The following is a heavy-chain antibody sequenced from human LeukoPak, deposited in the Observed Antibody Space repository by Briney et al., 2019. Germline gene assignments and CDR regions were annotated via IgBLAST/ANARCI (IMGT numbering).Heavy chain of an antibody. D-gene: IGHD6-13*01. J-gene: IGHJ4*02. CDR3: APAGIAAADYYFDY. CDR1: GFIFSDYG. V-gene: IGHV3-30*03. Sequence: QAGGSLRLSCAASGFIFSDYGMHWVRQAPGKGLEWVAVISYDGRKKYYADTVKGRFTVSRDNSKSTLFLQMNSLRAEDAAVYYCAPAGIAAADYYFDYWGQGTLVTVSS. CDR2: ISYDGRKK.